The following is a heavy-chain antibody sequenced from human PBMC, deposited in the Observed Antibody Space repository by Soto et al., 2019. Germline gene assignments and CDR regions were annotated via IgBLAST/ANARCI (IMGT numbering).Heavy chain of an antibody. CDR1: GFNFDNYG. CDR2: ITYDGSFQ. D-gene: IGHD1-7*01. J-gene: IGHJ4*02. V-gene: IGHV3-30*18. Sequence: GGSLRLSCQASGFNFDNYGMHWVRQAPGKGLEWVAVITYDGSFQYYADSVKGRFTISRDNSKNTLSLHLNTLKPEDTAVYHCAKDRVGGTFYTPLAFWGQGALVTVSS. CDR3: AKDRVGGTFYTPLAF.